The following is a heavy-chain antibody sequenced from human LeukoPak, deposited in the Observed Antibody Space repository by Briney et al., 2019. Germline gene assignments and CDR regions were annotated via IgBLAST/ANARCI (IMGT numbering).Heavy chain of an antibody. J-gene: IGHJ3*02. CDR3: AREYCSGGSCYWGAFDI. CDR1: GFTFSSYS. V-gene: IGHV3-21*01. D-gene: IGHD2-15*01. CDR2: LGSSSGYI. Sequence: GGSLRLSCVASGFTFSSYSMNWVRQAPGKGLEWVSILGSSSGYINYADSLRGRVTISRDNAKNSLYLQVSSLRAEDTAVYYCAREYCSGGSCYWGAFDIWGQGTMVTVSS.